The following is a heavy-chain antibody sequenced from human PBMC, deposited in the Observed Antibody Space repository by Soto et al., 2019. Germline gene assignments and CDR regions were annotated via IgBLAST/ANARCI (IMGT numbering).Heavy chain of an antibody. CDR1: GDSVSSRRYL. D-gene: IGHD2-15*01. Sequence: SETLSLTCSVSGDSVSSRRYLWSWIRQTPGKVLEWVGYIHYSGSTNYNPSLKSRVTISVDSAKNQFSLQLSSVTAADTAVYFCTKYRRTEAEGYSFDYWGQGALVTVSS. J-gene: IGHJ4*02. V-gene: IGHV4-61*01. CDR2: IHYSGST. CDR3: TKYRRTEAEGYSFDY.